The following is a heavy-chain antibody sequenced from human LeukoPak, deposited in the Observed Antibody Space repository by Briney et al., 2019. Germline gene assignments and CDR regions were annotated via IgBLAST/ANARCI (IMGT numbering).Heavy chain of an antibody. Sequence: SETLSLACAVYGGSLSGYYWSWIRQPPGKGVEWIGEINHSGSTNYNPSLKSRVTISVSTSNNQFSLKLSSVTAADTAVYYCPRVPGYQYESGYSGWFDPWGQGTLVTVSS. CDR2: INHSGST. CDR1: GGSLSGYY. CDR3: PRVPGYQYESGYSGWFDP. V-gene: IGHV4-34*01. J-gene: IGHJ5*02. D-gene: IGHD3-3*01.